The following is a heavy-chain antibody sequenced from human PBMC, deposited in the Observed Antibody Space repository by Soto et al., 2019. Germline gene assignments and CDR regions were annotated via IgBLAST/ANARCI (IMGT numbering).Heavy chain of an antibody. CDR3: AKDLGSGKPYYYYAMDV. V-gene: IGHV3-30*18. Sequence: GGSLRLSCAASGFIFSRYGMHWVLQAPGKGLEWVAVISYDGSNKYYAESVKGRFIISRDKSENTLYLQMNSLRAEDTAVYYCAKDLGSGKPYYYYAMDVWGQGTTVTVSS. CDR2: ISYDGSNK. D-gene: IGHD3-10*01. CDR1: GFIFSRYG. J-gene: IGHJ6*02.